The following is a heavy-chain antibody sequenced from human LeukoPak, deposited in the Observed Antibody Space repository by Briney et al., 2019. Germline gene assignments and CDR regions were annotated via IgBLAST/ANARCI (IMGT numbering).Heavy chain of an antibody. D-gene: IGHD1-26*01. CDR1: GYTFTGYY. V-gene: IGHV1-2*02. CDR3: ARDVGANYYYYYMDV. J-gene: IGHJ6*03. Sequence: ASVKVSCKASGYTFTGYYMHWVRQAPGQGLEWMGWINPNSGGTNYAQKFQGRVTMTRDTSISTAYMELSRLRSDDTAVYYCARDVGANYYYYYMDVWGKGTTVTISS. CDR2: INPNSGGT.